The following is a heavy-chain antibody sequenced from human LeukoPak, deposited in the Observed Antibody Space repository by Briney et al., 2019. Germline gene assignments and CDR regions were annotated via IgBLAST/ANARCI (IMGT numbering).Heavy chain of an antibody. Sequence: GRSLRLSCAASGFTFSSYAMHWVRQAPGKGLEWVAVISYDGSNKYYADSVKGRFTISRDNSKNTLYLQMNSLRAEDTAVYYCAKDTADEYYYDSSGPYWYFDLWGRGTLVTVSS. CDR3: AKDTADEYYYDSSGPYWYFDL. J-gene: IGHJ2*01. D-gene: IGHD3-22*01. V-gene: IGHV3-30*04. CDR2: ISYDGSNK. CDR1: GFTFSSYA.